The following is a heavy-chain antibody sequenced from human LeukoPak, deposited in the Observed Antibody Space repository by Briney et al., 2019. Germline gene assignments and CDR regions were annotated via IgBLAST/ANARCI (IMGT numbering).Heavy chain of an antibody. D-gene: IGHD6-19*01. J-gene: IGHJ6*03. CDR3: ASFGLTEAAQGYYYMDV. V-gene: IGHV3-11*04. CDR2: ISSSGSTI. CDR1: GFIFSDYY. Sequence: PGGSLRLSCAASGFIFSDYYMSWIRQAPGKGLEWVSYISSSGSTIYYADSVKGRFTISRDNAKNLVYLQMNSLRAEDTAVYYCASFGLTEAAQGYYYMDVWGKGTTVTVSS.